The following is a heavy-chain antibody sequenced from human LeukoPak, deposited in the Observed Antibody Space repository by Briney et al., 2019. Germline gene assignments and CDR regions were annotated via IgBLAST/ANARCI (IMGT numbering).Heavy chain of an antibody. D-gene: IGHD3-10*01. CDR1: GGSFSGYY. Sequence: SETLSLTCAVYGGSFSGYYWSWIRQPPGKGLEWIGEINHSGSTNYNPSLKSRVTISVDTSKNQFSLKLSSVTAADTAVYYCARTMVRGDNNWFDSRGQGTLVTVSS. CDR2: INHSGST. V-gene: IGHV4-34*01. CDR3: ARTMVRGDNNWFDS. J-gene: IGHJ5*01.